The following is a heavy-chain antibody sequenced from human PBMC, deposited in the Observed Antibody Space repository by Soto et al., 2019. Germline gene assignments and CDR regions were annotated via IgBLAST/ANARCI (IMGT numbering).Heavy chain of an antibody. CDR3: AKDRYIRALRYGMDV. Sequence: GGSLRLSCAASGFTFDDYTMHWVRQAPGKGLEWVSLISWDGGSTYYADSVKGRFTISRDNSKNSLYLQMNSLRTEDTALYYCAKDRYIRALRYGMDVWGQGTTVTVS. J-gene: IGHJ6*02. D-gene: IGHD5-18*01. CDR2: ISWDGGST. V-gene: IGHV3-43*01. CDR1: GFTFDDYT.